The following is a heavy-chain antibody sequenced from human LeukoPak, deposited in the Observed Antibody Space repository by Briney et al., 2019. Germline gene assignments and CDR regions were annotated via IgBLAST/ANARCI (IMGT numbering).Heavy chain of an antibody. J-gene: IGHJ4*02. Sequence: GGSLRLSCAVSGFTFSNYGMSWVRQAPGKGLEWVSGINGRGGSTYYADSVKGRFTISRDNSKNTLYLQMNSLRAEDTAVYYCAKDVDFWSGPFDYWGQGTLVTVSS. CDR2: INGRGGST. V-gene: IGHV3-23*01. D-gene: IGHD3-3*01. CDR3: AKDVDFWSGPFDY. CDR1: GFTFSNYG.